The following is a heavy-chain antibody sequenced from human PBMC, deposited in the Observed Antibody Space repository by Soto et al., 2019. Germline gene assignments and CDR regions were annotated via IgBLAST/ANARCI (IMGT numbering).Heavy chain of an antibody. CDR1: GGSISSYY. CDR3: ARRHGPFDF. J-gene: IGHJ4*02. Sequence: QVQLQESGPGLVKPSETLSLTCTVSGGSISSYYWSWIRQTPGKGLEWIGYIYYSGSTSYNPSLKSRVSISVDTSKNQFSLKLSSVTAADTAVYYSARRHGPFDFWGQGTLVTVSS. CDR2: IYYSGST. V-gene: IGHV4-59*01.